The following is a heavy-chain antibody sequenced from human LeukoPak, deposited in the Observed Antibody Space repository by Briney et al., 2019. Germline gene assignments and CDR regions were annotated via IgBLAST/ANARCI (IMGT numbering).Heavy chain of an antibody. CDR3: ARGRGGSFDY. D-gene: IGHD2-15*01. V-gene: IGHV4-34*01. CDR2: TNHSGST. J-gene: IGHJ4*02. CDR1: GGSFSGYY. Sequence: SETLSLTCAVYGGSFSGYYWSWIRQPPGKGLEWIGETNHSGSTNYNPSLKSRVTISVDTSKNQFSLKLSSVTAADTAVYYCARGRGGSFDYWGQGTLVTVSS.